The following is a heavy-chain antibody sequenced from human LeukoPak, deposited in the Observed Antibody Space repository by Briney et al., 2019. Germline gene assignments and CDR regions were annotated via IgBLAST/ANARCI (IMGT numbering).Heavy chain of an antibody. CDR1: GLTFSSYG. Sequence: QPGGSLRLSCAASGLTFSSYGMHWVRQAPGKGLEWVSAFHTDGGTYYLDPVKGRFTISREDAKNSLYLQMNTLRAGDTAVYYCARGSGPGVTTIDSWGQGTLVIVSS. CDR3: ARGSGPGVTTIDS. J-gene: IGHJ4*02. CDR2: FHTDGGT. V-gene: IGHV3-13*01. D-gene: IGHD4-17*01.